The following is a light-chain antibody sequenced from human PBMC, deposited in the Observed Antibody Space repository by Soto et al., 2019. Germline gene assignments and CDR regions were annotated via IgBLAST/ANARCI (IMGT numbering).Light chain of an antibody. Sequence: EIVLTQSPVTLSLSPGERATLSCRASQSVRTYLAWYQVKPGQAPRLLIYDASSRASGVPARFSGSGSGTDFTLTISSLEPEDFALYYCQQSNSWPPITFGQGTRLEI. CDR1: QSVRTY. V-gene: IGKV3-11*01. CDR2: DAS. J-gene: IGKJ5*01. CDR3: QQSNSWPPIT.